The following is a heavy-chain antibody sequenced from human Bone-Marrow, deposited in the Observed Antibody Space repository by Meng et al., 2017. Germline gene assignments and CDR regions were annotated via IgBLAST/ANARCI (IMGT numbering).Heavy chain of an antibody. CDR2: LSGGGFTT. CDR3: AKYSYGLGDYLDY. Sequence: EVRLVESGGGLGQPGGSLRLPCAASGFSFSSYAMSWVRHDPGKGLEWVSALSGGGFTTYYADSVKGRFAISRHNSKNTLYLQMNSLRAEDTALYYCAKYSYGLGDYLDYWGQGALVTVSS. D-gene: IGHD3-10*01. CDR1: GFSFSSYA. V-gene: IGHV3-23*04. J-gene: IGHJ4*02.